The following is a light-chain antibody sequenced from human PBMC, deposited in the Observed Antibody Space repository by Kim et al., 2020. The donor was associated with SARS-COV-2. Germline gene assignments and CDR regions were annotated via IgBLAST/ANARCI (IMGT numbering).Light chain of an antibody. Sequence: GQSITISCTGTSSDIGGYNYVSWYQQLPGKAPKLIIYEVSNRPSGVSNRFSGSKSGNTASLTISGLQAEDEADYYCKSYTRSSTCVFGGGTQLTVL. CDR3: KSYTRSSTCV. J-gene: IGLJ3*02. V-gene: IGLV2-14*01. CDR1: SSDIGGYNY. CDR2: EVS.